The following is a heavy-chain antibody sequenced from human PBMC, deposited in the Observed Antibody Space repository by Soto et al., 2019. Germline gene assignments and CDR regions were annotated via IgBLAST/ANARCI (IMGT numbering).Heavy chain of an antibody. V-gene: IGHV4-31*03. J-gene: IGHJ4*01. CDR2: IYYGGST. CDR3: ARGGYYYENSGQNAYDY. Sequence: PSETLSLTCTVSGGSISSGGYYWSWIRQHPGKGPEWIGHIYYGGSTYYNPSLKSRATISGDTSKNQFSLKLSSVTAADTAVYYCARGGYYYENSGQNAYDYWGQGILVTVSS. CDR1: GGSISSGGYY. D-gene: IGHD3-22*01.